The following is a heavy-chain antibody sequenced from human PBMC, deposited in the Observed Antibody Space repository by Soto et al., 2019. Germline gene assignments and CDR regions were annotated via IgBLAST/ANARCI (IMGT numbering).Heavy chain of an antibody. CDR2: ISGSGGST. D-gene: IGHD5-18*01. CDR3: AKDGGGYSYGYYFDY. J-gene: IGHJ4*02. CDR1: GFTFSSYA. Sequence: GGSLRLSCAASGFTFSSYAMSWVRQAPGKGLEWVSAISGSGGSTYYADSVKGRFTISRDNSKNTLYLQMNSRRAEDTVVYYCAKDGGGYSYGYYFDYWGQGTLVTVSS. V-gene: IGHV3-23*01.